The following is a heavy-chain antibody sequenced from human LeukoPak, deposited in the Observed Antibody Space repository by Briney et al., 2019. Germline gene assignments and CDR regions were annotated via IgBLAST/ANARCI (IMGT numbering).Heavy chain of an antibody. V-gene: IGHV6-1*01. J-gene: IGHJ5*02. CDR3: ARSGTGGGNWFDP. CDR2: TYYRSKWYH. Sequence: SQTLSLTCAISGDSVSSNSATWSWIRQSPSRGLEWLGRTYYRSKWYHDYVVSVKSRITINLDTSRNQSSLQLNSVTPEDTAVYYCARSGTGGGNWFDPWGQGILVTVSS. CDR1: GDSVSSNSAT. D-gene: IGHD2-8*02.